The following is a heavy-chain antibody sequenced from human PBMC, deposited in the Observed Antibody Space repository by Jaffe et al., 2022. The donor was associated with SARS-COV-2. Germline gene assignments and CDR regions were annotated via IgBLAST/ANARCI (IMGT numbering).Heavy chain of an antibody. CDR1: GFTFSNAW. Sequence: EVQLVESGGGLVKPGGSLRLSCAASGFTFSNAWMSWVRQAPGKGLEWVGRIKSKTDGGTTDYAAPVKGRFTISRDDSKNTLYLQMNSLKTEDTAVYYCTVTCIAARPLDYWGQGTLVTVSS. CDR3: TVTCIAARPLDY. D-gene: IGHD6-6*01. J-gene: IGHJ4*02. V-gene: IGHV3-15*01. CDR2: IKSKTDGGTT.